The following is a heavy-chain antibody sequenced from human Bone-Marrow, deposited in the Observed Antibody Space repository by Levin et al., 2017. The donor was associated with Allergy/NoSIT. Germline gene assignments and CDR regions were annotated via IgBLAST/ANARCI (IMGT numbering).Heavy chain of an antibody. CDR3: AKAAVVAAESYYYYGMDV. Sequence: GGSLRLSCAASGFTFSSYGMHWVRQAPGKGLEWVAVISYDGSNKYYADSVKGRFTISRDNSKNTLYLQMNSLRAEDTAVYYCAKAAVVAAESYYYYGMDVWGQGTTVTVSS. CDR2: ISYDGSNK. V-gene: IGHV3-30*18. D-gene: IGHD2-15*01. J-gene: IGHJ6*02. CDR1: GFTFSSYG.